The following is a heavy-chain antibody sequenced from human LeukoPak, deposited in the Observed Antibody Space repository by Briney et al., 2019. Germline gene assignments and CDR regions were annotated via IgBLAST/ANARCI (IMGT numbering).Heavy chain of an antibody. CDR1: GGSFSGYY. V-gene: IGHV4-34*01. J-gene: IGHJ4*02. CDR3: ARGTDPRYFDY. CDR2: INHSGST. Sequence: PSETLSLTCAVYGGSFSGYYWSWIRQPPGKGLEWIGEINHSGSTNYNPSLKSRVTISVDTSKNQFSLKLSSVTAADTAVYYCARGTDPRYFDYWGQGTLVTVSS.